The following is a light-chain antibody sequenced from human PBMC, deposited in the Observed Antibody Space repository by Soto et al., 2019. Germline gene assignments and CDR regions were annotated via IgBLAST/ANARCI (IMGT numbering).Light chain of an antibody. Sequence: QSALTQPPSVSGAPGQRVTISCTGSSSNIGAGYDVHWYQQLPGTAPKLLIYGNSNRPSGVPDRFSGSKSGTSASLAITGLQAEDEADYYCQSYHSSLSGWKVFGGGTKLTVL. CDR1: SSNIGAGYD. V-gene: IGLV1-40*01. CDR3: QSYHSSLSGWKV. CDR2: GNS. J-gene: IGLJ2*01.